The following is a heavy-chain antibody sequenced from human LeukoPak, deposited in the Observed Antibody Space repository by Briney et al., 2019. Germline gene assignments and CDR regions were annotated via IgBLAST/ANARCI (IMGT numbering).Heavy chain of an antibody. J-gene: IGHJ5*02. Sequence: ASVKISCKASGYTFTSYGISWVRQAPGQGLEWMGWISAYNGNTNYAQKLQGRVTMTTDISTSTAYMELRSLRSDDTAVYYCARDFDYDFWSGYYGEPKNWFDPWGQGTLVTVSS. CDR2: ISAYNGNT. V-gene: IGHV1-18*01. CDR3: ARDFDYDFWSGYYGEPKNWFDP. D-gene: IGHD3-3*01. CDR1: GYTFTSYG.